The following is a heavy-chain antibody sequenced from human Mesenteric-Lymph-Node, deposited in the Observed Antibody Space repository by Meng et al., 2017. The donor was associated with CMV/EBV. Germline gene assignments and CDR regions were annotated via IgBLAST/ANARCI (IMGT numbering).Heavy chain of an antibody. CDR1: GASISGHL. D-gene: IGHD3-16*01. V-gene: IGHV4-59*11. J-gene: IGHJ6*02. CDR3: AREGGNYYYYGMDV. CDR2: MSYTGST. Sequence: SETLSLTCTVSGASISGHLWSWIRQPPGKGLEWIAYMSYTGSTYYNPSLKSRVTISVDTSKKQVSLNMISVTAADTAVYYCAREGGNYYYYGMDVWGQGTTVTVSS.